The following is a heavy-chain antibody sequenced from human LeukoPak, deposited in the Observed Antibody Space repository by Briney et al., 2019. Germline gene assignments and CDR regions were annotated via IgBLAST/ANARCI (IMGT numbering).Heavy chain of an antibody. J-gene: IGHJ4*02. CDR2: IYSGGST. Sequence: GGSLRLSCAASGFSIRSNYMNWVRQASGKGLEWVSVIYSGGSTYYADSVKGRFTISRDDAYNALDLQMHSLREEDTAVYYCARDADGNADHWGQGTLVTVSS. V-gene: IGHV3-53*01. CDR1: GFSIRSNY. D-gene: IGHD1-1*01. CDR3: ARDADGNADH.